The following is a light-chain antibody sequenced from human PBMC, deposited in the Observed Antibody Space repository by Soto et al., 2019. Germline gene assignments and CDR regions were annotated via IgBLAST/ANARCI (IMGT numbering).Light chain of an antibody. J-gene: IGLJ1*01. V-gene: IGLV2-14*01. CDR2: DVS. CDR1: SSDVGGYNY. Sequence: SALTQPASVSGSPGQSITISCTGTSSDVGGYNYVSWYQQHPGKAPKFMIYDVSNRPSGVSNRFSDSKSGNTASLTISGLQAEDEADYYCSSYTTSNTRQIVFGTGTKVTVL. CDR3: SSYTTSNTRQIV.